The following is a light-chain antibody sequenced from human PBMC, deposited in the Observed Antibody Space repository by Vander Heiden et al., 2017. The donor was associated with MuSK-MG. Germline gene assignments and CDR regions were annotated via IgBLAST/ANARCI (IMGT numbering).Light chain of an antibody. Sequence: DILLTQSLYSLAVSLVDWATINCKSSQRVLFSSNNKNSLAWYQQRPGQPPKLLVSWASTREPGVADRFSGSGSGTDFTLTSSSLQAEDVAVYYCQHHYTLPYTFGQGTKLEI. CDR1: QRVLFSSNNKNS. V-gene: IGKV4-1*01. J-gene: IGKJ2*01. CDR3: QHHYTLPYT. CDR2: WAS.